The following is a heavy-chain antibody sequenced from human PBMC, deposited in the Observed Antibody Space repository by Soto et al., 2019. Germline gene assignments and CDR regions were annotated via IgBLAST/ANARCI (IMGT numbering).Heavy chain of an antibody. V-gene: IGHV3-49*04. CDR2: IRSKAYGGTT. J-gene: IGHJ4*02. CDR1: GLSFGDYA. CDR3: TRALGYSNGWYGYYFDY. D-gene: IGHD6-19*01. Sequence: PGGSLRLSCTASGLSFGDYAVSWVRQAPGKGLEWVGLIRSKAYGGTTESAASVKGRFTIARDDSKSIAYLQMNSLKSEDTAVYYCTRALGYSNGWYGYYFDYWGQGTLVTVSS.